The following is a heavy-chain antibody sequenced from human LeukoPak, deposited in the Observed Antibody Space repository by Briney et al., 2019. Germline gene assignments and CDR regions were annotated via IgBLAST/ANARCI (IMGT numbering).Heavy chain of an antibody. J-gene: IGHJ4*02. CDR3: AKVRPGYCTSASCPLDY. CDR2: ISGSGGST. CDR1: GFTFSSYA. Sequence: PGGSLRLSCAASGFTFSSYAMSWVRQAPGKGLEWVSAISGSGGSTYYTDSVRGRFTISRDNSKNTLFLQMNSLRAEDTAVYYCAKVRPGYCTSASCPLDYWGQGTLVTVSS. V-gene: IGHV3-23*01. D-gene: IGHD2-2*01.